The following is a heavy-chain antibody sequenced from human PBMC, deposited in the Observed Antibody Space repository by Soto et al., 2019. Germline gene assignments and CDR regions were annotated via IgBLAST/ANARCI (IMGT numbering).Heavy chain of an antibody. V-gene: IGHV1-69*06. Sequence: ASVKVSCKASGGTSSDYTIDWVRQAPGQGLEWMGGIIPLFGKANYAQKFQGRLTITADKSTSTAHMELSSLRSEDTAVYYCARAQDAYNSLPPFDYWGQGTLVTVSS. D-gene: IGHD1-1*01. CDR3: ARAQDAYNSLPPFDY. CDR1: GGTSSDYT. J-gene: IGHJ4*02. CDR2: IIPLFGKA.